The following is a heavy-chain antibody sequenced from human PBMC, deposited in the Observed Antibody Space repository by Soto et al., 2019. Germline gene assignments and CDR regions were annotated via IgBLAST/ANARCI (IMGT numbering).Heavy chain of an antibody. CDR3: ARAPGNERLDY. CDR2: IYHSGDT. V-gene: IGHV4-31*03. Sequence: QVQLQESGPGLVKPSQTLSLTCTVSGAYVNTGGYYWSWVRQYPGKGLEWIGYIYHSGDTYYNPSXKXXLTISVDACKNHFSLSLSSVTVADTAVYYCARAPGNERLDYWGQGTLVIVSS. D-gene: IGHD1-1*01. CDR1: GAYVNTGGYY. J-gene: IGHJ4*02.